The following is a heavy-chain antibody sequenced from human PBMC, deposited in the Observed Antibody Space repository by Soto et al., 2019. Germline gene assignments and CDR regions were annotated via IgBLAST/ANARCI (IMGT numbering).Heavy chain of an antibody. CDR2: IYYSGST. V-gene: IGHV4-30-4*01. CDR3: ARDYQLRFLEEYYYYGIDV. CDR1: GGSIISGDYY. D-gene: IGHD3-3*01. Sequence: PSETLSLTCTVSGGSIISGDYYWVWMRQPPGKGREWIGYIYYSGSTYYNPSLKSRVTISVDTSKNQFSLKLSSVTAADTAVYYCARDYQLRFLEEYYYYGIDVWGQGTTVTVSS. J-gene: IGHJ6*02.